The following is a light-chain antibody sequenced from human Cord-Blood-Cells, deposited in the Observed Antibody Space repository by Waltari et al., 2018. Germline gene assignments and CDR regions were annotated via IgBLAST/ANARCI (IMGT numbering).Light chain of an antibody. CDR1: SSNIGAGYD. Sequence: QSVLTQPPSVSGAPGQRVTISCTGSSSNIGAGYDVHWYQQLPGTAPQLLIYGKSNRPSGVPDRFSGCKSGTSAALAITGLQAEDEADYYCQSYDSSLSGSVVFGGGTKLTVL. V-gene: IGLV1-40*01. J-gene: IGLJ2*01. CDR2: GKS. CDR3: QSYDSSLSGSVV.